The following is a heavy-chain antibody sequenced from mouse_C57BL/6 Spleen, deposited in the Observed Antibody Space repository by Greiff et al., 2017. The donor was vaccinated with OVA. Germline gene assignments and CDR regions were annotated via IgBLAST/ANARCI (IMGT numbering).Heavy chain of an antibody. CDR2: FHPYNDDT. CDR1: GYTFTTYP. V-gene: IGHV1-47*01. D-gene: IGHD2-4*01. CDR3: ARGFYYDYGVGYFDD. Sequence: QVQLKESGAELVKPGASVKMSCKASGYTFTTYPIEWMKQNPGKSLEWIGNFHPYNDDTKYNEKFKGKATLTVEKSSSTVYLELSRLTSDDSAVYYWARGFYYDYGVGYFDDWGQGTTLTVSS. J-gene: IGHJ2*01.